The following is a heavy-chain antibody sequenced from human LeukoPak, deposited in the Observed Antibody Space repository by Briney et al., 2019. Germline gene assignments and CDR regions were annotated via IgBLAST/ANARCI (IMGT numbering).Heavy chain of an antibody. V-gene: IGHV5-51*01. J-gene: IGHJ5*02. CDR1: GYTYTNYW. Sequence: GGSLKISCKASGYTYTNYWIGWVRQMPGKGLEWVGLIYPADSDARYSPSFEGQVTISADKSISTAYLHWSSLKASDTAMYYCVRREVGATLRFDPWGQGTLVIVSS. D-gene: IGHD1-26*01. CDR2: IYPADSDA. CDR3: VRREVGATLRFDP.